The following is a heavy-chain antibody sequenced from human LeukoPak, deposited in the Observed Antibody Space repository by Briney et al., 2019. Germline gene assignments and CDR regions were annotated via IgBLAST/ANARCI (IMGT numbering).Heavy chain of an antibody. V-gene: IGHV1-2*02. CDR1: GYTFTDYY. CDR3: ATWGGVGPQQLVAIFDY. J-gene: IGHJ4*02. CDR2: INPKSGDR. Sequence: ASVKVSCKASGYTFTDYYVHWVRQAPGQGLEWMGWINPKSGDRNYVQKFQGRVTMTRDTSISTAYMELSSLRSDDTAVYYCATWGGVGPQQLVAIFDYWGQGTPVIVSS. D-gene: IGHD6-13*01.